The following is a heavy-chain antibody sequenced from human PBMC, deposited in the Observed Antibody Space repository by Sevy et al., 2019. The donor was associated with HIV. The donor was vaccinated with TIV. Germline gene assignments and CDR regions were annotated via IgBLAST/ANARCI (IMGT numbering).Heavy chain of an antibody. Sequence: GGSLRLSCAASGFTFSSYAMHWVRQAPGMGLEWVAVISYDGSNKYYADSVKGRFTISRDNSKNTLYLQMNSLRAEDTAVYYCASDSTVEMATMGFDYWGQRTLVTVSS. V-gene: IGHV3-30-3*01. D-gene: IGHD5-12*01. J-gene: IGHJ4*02. CDR2: ISYDGSNK. CDR1: GFTFSSYA. CDR3: ASDSTVEMATMGFDY.